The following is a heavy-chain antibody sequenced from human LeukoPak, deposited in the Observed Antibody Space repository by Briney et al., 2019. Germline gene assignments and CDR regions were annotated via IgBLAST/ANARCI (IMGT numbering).Heavy chain of an antibody. CDR2: ISYDGSNK. Sequence: GRSLRLSCAASGFTFSSYGMHWVRQAPGKGLEWVAVISYDGSNKYYADSVKGRFTISRDNSKNTPYLQMNSLRAEDTAVYYCAKVIVVVAATENYYYGMDVWGQGTTVTVSS. D-gene: IGHD2-15*01. V-gene: IGHV3-30*18. J-gene: IGHJ6*02. CDR3: AKVIVVVAATENYYYGMDV. CDR1: GFTFSSYG.